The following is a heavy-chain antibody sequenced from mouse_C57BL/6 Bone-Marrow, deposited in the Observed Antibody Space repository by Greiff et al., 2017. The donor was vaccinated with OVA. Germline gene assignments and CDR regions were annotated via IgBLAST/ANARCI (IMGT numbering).Heavy chain of an antibody. CDR2: IDPSDSYT. J-gene: IGHJ4*01. D-gene: IGHD1-1*01. V-gene: IGHV1-50*01. CDR3: AGITTVVAPYAMDY. Sequence: QVQLKQPGAELVKPGASVKLSCKASGYTFTSYWMQWVKQRPGQGLEWIGEIDPSDSYTNYNQKFKGKATLTVDTSSSTAYMQLSSLTSEDSAVYYCAGITTVVAPYAMDYWGQGTSVTVSS. CDR1: GYTFTSYW.